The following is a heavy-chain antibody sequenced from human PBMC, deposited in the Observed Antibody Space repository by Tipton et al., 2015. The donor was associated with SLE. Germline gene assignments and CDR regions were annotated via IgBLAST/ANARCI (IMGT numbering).Heavy chain of an antibody. V-gene: IGHV7-4-1*02. D-gene: IGHD1-26*01. Sequence: QLVQSGSELKKPGASVTVSCKASGYTLSRYAMNWVRQAPGQGLEWMGWINTSTGKATYAQGFSGRFVFSLDTPANTAYLQISSLEADDSAIYYCATVGDTGPQRSDSWGQGTLVTVSS. CDR3: ATVGDTGPQRSDS. CDR1: GYTLSRYA. J-gene: IGHJ4*02. CDR2: INTSTGKA.